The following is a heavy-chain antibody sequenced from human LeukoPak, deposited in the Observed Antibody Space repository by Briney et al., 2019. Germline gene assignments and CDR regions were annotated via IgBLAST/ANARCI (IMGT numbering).Heavy chain of an antibody. CDR3: AXXPPNSGGTEGPPGXFDP. J-gene: IGHJ5*02. D-gene: IGHD2-15*01. CDR1: GYTLTELS. Sequence: ASVKVSCKVSGYTLTELSMHWVRQAPGKGLEWMGGFDPXDGETIYAQKFQGRVTMTEDTSIDTAYMELSSLRSEDTAVYYCAXXPPNSGGTEGPPGXFDPRGQGTLVTVSS. V-gene: IGHV1-24*01. CDR2: FDPXDGET.